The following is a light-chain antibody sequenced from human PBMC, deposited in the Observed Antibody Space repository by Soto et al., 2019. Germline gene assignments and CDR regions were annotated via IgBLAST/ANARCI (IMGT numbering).Light chain of an antibody. CDR2: GAS. CDR3: QQYGSSPKT. V-gene: IGKV3-20*01. CDR1: QSVSSSY. J-gene: IGKJ1*01. Sequence: EIAFTPGPGTLSLSPGERAVLSCRASQSVSSSYLAWYQQKPGQAPRLLVYGASSRATDIPDRFSGSGSGTDFTLTISRLGPEDFAVYYCQQYGSSPKTFGQGTKVDI.